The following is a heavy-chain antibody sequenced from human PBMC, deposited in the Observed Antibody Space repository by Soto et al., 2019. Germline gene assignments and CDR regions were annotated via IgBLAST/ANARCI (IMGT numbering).Heavy chain of an antibody. CDR1: GGTGESKD. V-gene: IGHV1-69*06. CDR2: IIPIFGTA. J-gene: IGHJ6*02. Sequence: SVTGSCKPCGGTGESKDISWVRQAPGQGLEWMGGIIPIFGTANYAQKLQGRVTITADKSTSTAYMELSSLRSEDTAVYYCASSSLYGMDVWGQGNTVNGS. CDR3: ASSSLYGMDV.